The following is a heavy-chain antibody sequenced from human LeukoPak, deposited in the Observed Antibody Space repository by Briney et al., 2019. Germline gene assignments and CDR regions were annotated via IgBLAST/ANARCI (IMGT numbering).Heavy chain of an antibody. CDR2: ISGSGGST. J-gene: IGHJ5*02. D-gene: IGHD4-17*01. CDR1: GFTFSSYA. V-gene: IGHV3-23*01. Sequence: PGGSLRRSCAASGFTFSSYAMSWVRQAPGKGLEWVSAISGSGGSTYYADSVKGRFTISRDNSKNTLYLQMNSLRAEDTAVYYCAKDPPVYGDYGGQGEELDWFDPWGQGTLVTVSS. CDR3: AKDPPVYGDYGGQGEELDWFDP.